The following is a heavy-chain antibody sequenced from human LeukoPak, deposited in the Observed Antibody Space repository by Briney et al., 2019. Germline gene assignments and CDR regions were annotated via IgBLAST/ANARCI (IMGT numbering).Heavy chain of an antibody. Sequence: SETLSLTCAVYGGSFSGYYWSWIRQPPGKGLEWIGEINHSGSTNYNPSLKSRVTISVDTSKNQFSLKLSSVTAADTAVYYCARYPYNSSKGRYYYYGMDVWGKGTTVTISS. V-gene: IGHV4-34*01. CDR3: ARYPYNSSKGRYYYYGMDV. J-gene: IGHJ6*04. D-gene: IGHD6-13*01. CDR1: GGSFSGYY. CDR2: INHSGST.